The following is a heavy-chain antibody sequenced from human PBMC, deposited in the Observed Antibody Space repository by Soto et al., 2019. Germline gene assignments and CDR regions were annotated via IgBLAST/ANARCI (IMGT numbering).Heavy chain of an antibody. Sequence: GGSLRLSCAASGFTFSSYAMSWVRQAPGKGLEWVSAISGSGGSTYYADSVKGRFTISRDNSKNTLYLQTNSLRAEDTAVYYCAKVSKLYSSSSSLYYYYMDVWGIGTSFTVSS. D-gene: IGHD6-6*01. CDR3: AKVSKLYSSSSSLYYYYMDV. CDR2: ISGSGGST. V-gene: IGHV3-23*01. CDR1: GFTFSSYA. J-gene: IGHJ6*03.